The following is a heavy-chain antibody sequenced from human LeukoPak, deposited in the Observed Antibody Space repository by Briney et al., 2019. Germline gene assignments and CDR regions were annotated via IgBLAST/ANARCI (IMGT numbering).Heavy chain of an antibody. CDR1: GGTFSSYA. V-gene: IGHV1-69*01. CDR3: ARLSAISSGWNNRVDV. D-gene: IGHD6-19*01. Sequence: SVKVSCMASGGTFSSYAISWVRQAPGQGLEWMGGIIPIFGTANYAQKFQGRVTITADESTSTAYMELSSLRSEDTAVYYCARLSAISSGWNNRVDVWGKGTTVTVSS. J-gene: IGHJ6*04. CDR2: IIPIFGTA.